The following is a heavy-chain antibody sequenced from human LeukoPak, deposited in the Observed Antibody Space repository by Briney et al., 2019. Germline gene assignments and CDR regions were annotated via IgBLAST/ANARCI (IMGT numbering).Heavy chain of an antibody. J-gene: IGHJ4*02. V-gene: IGHV3-30-3*01. CDR3: AGAYDSSGYYYSYLSFDY. Sequence: GGSLRLSCAASGFTFSSYAMHWVRQAPGKGLEWVAVISYDGSNKYYADSVKGRFTISGDNSKNTLYLQMNSLRAEDTAVYYCAGAYDSSGYYYSYLSFDYWGQGTLVTVSS. D-gene: IGHD3-22*01. CDR2: ISYDGSNK. CDR1: GFTFSSYA.